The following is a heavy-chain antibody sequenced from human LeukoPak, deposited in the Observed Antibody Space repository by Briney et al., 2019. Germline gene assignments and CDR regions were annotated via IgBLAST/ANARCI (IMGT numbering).Heavy chain of an antibody. D-gene: IGHD2-15*01. Sequence: PSDTLSLTCAVSGGSISSYSKYWIRQHPRQGLEWNGYIYYSGSTNYNPSLKSRVTISVDTSKNQFSLKLSSVTAADTAVYYCARTLCSGGSCYCDYWGQGTLVTVSS. CDR1: GGSISSYS. J-gene: IGHJ4*02. CDR2: IYYSGST. CDR3: ARTLCSGGSCYCDY. V-gene: IGHV4-59*07.